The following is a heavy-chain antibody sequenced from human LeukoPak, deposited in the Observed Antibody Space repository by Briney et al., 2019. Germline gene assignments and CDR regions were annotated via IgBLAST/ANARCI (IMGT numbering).Heavy chain of an antibody. CDR3: ATSSMIVVVPPHY. D-gene: IGHD3-22*01. Sequence: ASVKISCKVSGYTFTDYYMRWVQQAPGKGLEWMGLVDPEDGETIYAEKFQGRVTITADTSTDTAYMELSSLRSEDTAVYYCATSSMIVVVPPHYWGQGTLVTVSS. J-gene: IGHJ4*02. CDR1: GYTFTDYY. CDR2: VDPEDGET. V-gene: IGHV1-69-2*01.